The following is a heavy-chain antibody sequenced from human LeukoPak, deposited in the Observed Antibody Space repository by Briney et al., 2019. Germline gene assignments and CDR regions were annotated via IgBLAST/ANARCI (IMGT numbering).Heavy chain of an antibody. CDR2: IIPILGRA. D-gene: IGHD2/OR15-2a*01. CDR3: ARDESHTRILDY. CDR1: GGTFSSYT. Sequence: SVKVSCKASGGTFSSYTISWVRQAPGQGLEWMGRIIPILGRATYAQKFQGRVTITANKSTRTAYMELSSLRSEDTAVYYCARDESHTRILDYWGQGTLVTVPS. J-gene: IGHJ4*02. V-gene: IGHV1-69*08.